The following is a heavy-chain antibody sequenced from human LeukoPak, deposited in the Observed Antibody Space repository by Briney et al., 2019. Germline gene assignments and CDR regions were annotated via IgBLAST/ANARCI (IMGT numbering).Heavy chain of an antibody. Sequence: SETLSFTCAVSGGSISSGGYSWSWIRQPPGKGLEWIGYIYHSGSTYYNPSLKSRVTISVDRSKNQFSLKLSSVTAADTAVYYCARGRSNYYGMDVWGQGTTVTVSS. D-gene: IGHD1-26*01. V-gene: IGHV4-30-2*01. CDR2: IYHSGST. CDR3: ARGRSNYYGMDV. J-gene: IGHJ6*02. CDR1: GGSISSGGYS.